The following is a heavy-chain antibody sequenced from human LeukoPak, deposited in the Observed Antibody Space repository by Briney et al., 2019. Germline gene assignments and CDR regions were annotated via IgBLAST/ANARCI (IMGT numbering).Heavy chain of an antibody. Sequence: SETLSLTCTVSGGSISSYYWSWIRQPPGKGLEWIGYIYYSGSTNYNPSLKSRVTISVDKSKNQFSLKLSSVTAADTAVYYCARGVGYYGSGSYYNAHNWFDPWGQGTLVTVSS. D-gene: IGHD3-10*01. CDR1: GGSISSYY. J-gene: IGHJ5*02. CDR3: ARGVGYYGSGSYYNAHNWFDP. CDR2: IYYSGST. V-gene: IGHV4-59*12.